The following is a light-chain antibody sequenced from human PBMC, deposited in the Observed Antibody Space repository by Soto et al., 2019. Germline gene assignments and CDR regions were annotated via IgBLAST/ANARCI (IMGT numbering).Light chain of an antibody. Sequence: DVQMIQSPSSLSASVGDRVTITCRAGQSINSFLNWYQQKPGKAPKLLIHTTSSLQSGVPSRFSGSGSGTDFTLTISSLQPEDFATYYCQQSDSTPQTFGGGTRVEVK. CDR1: QSINSF. CDR3: QQSDSTPQT. J-gene: IGKJ4*01. CDR2: TTS. V-gene: IGKV1-39*01.